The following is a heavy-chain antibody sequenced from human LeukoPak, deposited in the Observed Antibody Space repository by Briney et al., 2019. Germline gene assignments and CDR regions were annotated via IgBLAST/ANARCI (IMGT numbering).Heavy chain of an antibody. Sequence: GASVKVSCKASGGTFSSYAISWVRQAPGQGLEWMGRIIPILGIANYAQKFQGRVTITADKSTSTAYMELSSLRSEDTAVYYCARGDSLYSSYFQHWGQGTLVTVSS. CDR3: ARGDSLYSSYFQH. CDR1: GGTFSSYA. D-gene: IGHD2-15*01. J-gene: IGHJ1*01. V-gene: IGHV1-69*04. CDR2: IIPILGIA.